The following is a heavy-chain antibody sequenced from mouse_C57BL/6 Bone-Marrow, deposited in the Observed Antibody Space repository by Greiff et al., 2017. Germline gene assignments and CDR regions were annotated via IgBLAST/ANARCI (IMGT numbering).Heavy chain of an antibody. J-gene: IGHJ3*01. CDR3: AMSRYDGYGAWFAY. CDR2: IHPSDSDT. CDR1: GYTFTSYW. D-gene: IGHD2-3*01. V-gene: IGHV1-74*01. Sequence: QVQLQQPGAELVKPGASVKVSCKASGYTFTSYWMHWVKQRPGQGLEWIGRIHPSDSDTNYNQKFKGKATLTVDKSSSTAYMQLSSLTSEDSAVYYCAMSRYDGYGAWFAYWGQGNLVTVSA.